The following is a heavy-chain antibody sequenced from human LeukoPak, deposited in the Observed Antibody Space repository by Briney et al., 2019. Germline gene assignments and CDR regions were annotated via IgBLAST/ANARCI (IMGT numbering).Heavy chain of an antibody. J-gene: IGHJ3*02. CDR3: ASQDYYDSMKNDAFDI. V-gene: IGHV5-51*01. CDR1: GYSFTSYW. CDR2: IYPGDSDT. Sequence: GESLQISCQGSGYSFTSYWIGWVRQLPGKGLEWMGIIYPGDSDTRYSPSFQGQVTISADKSISTASLQWSSLKASDTAMYYCASQDYYDSMKNDAFDIWGQGTMVTVSS. D-gene: IGHD3-22*01.